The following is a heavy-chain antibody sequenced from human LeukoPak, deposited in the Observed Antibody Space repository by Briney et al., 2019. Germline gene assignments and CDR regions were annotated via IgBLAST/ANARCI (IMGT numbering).Heavy chain of an antibody. CDR2: NYYSGST. CDR1: GGSISSSSYY. J-gene: IGHJ6*02. CDR3: ASLGYCSGGSCYYYYYGMDV. D-gene: IGHD2-15*01. V-gene: IGHV4-39*01. Sequence: SETLSLTCTVSGGSISSSSYYWGWIRQPPGKGLEWIGSNYYSGSTYYNPSLKSRVTISVDTSKNQFSLKLSSVTAADTAVYYCASLGYCSGGSCYYYYYGMDVWGQGTTVTVSS.